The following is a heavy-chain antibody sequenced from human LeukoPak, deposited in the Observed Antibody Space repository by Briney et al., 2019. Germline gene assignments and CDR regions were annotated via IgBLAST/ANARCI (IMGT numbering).Heavy chain of an antibody. CDR2: IIPIFGTA. J-gene: IGHJ5*02. Sequence: ASVKVSCKASGGTFSSYAISWVRQAPGQGLEWTGGIIPIFGTANYAQKFQGRVTITADESTSTAYMELSSLRSEDTAVYYCASRIVATNWFDPWGQGTLVTVSS. CDR3: ASRIVATNWFDP. D-gene: IGHD1-26*01. V-gene: IGHV1-69*13. CDR1: GGTFSSYA.